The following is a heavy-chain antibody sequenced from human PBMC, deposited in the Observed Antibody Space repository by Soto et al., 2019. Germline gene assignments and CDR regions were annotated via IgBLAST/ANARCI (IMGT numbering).Heavy chain of an antibody. CDR3: AKDQDRGGAAYYFDY. V-gene: IGHV3-30*18. J-gene: IGHJ4*02. Sequence: QVPLVESGGGVVQPERSLRLSCAGSGFTLSSYGMHWVRQAPGKGLEWVAVISYDGSDKKYADSVKGRFTISRDNSKNTLYLQMNSLRPDDTAVYYCAKDQDRGGAAYYFDYWGQGTLVTVSS. D-gene: IGHD3-10*01. CDR2: ISYDGSDK. CDR1: GFTLSSYG.